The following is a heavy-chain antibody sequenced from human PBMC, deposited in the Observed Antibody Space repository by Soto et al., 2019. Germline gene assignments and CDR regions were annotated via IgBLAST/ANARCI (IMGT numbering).Heavy chain of an antibody. D-gene: IGHD2-2*01. CDR1: GFSLSSSGVG. CDR3: AHRRIMTSWSFSDY. J-gene: IGHJ4*02. CDR2: IYWDDDK. Sequence: QITLKESGPTLVKPTQTLTLTCTFSGFSLSSSGVGVGWIRQPPGKALEWLALIYWDDDKRYSPSLKSRLTITKDTSKNQVVLTMTNMDPVDTATYYCAHRRIMTSWSFSDYWGQGTLVTVSS. V-gene: IGHV2-5*02.